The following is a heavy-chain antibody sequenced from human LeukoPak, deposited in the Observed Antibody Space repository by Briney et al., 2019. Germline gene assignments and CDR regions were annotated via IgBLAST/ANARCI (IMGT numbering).Heavy chain of an antibody. Sequence: VTVSCQTSVCTFLSYALNWLQQAPGQGRAWMGRVIPIFGIANSQQKFQDRHTITADKSTRTAYIELSSLRSDDTAVYYCARWLGADCGGDCYDYWGQGPLVTVSS. CDR3: ARWLGADCGGDCYDY. V-gene: IGHV1-69*10. CDR2: VIPIFGIA. J-gene: IGHJ4*02. D-gene: IGHD2-21*01. CDR1: VCTFLSYA.